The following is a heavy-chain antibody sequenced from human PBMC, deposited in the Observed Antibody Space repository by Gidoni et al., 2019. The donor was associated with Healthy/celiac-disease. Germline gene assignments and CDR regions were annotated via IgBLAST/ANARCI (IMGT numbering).Heavy chain of an antibody. V-gene: IGHV3-43*01. D-gene: IGHD6-13*01. CDR3: AKDKWAGSSSWTGYFDL. Sequence: EVQLWESGGVVVQPGGSLRLSCASSGFTFDDYTIHWFRQAPGKGLEWVSRISWDGGSTDYADSVKGRFTISRDNSKNSLYLQMNSLRTEDTAWYYCAKDKWAGSSSWTGYFDLWGRGTLVTVSS. CDR1: GFTFDDYT. CDR2: ISWDGGST. J-gene: IGHJ2*01.